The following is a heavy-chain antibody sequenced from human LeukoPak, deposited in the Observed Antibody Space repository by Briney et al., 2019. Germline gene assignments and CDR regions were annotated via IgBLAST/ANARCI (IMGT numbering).Heavy chain of an antibody. CDR2: ITPDGSNK. CDR3: ARSRAFDY. CDR1: GFTFSSHG. Sequence: PGGSLRHSCAASGFTFSSHGMHWVRQGPGKGLEWVALITPDGSNKHYADSVKGRFTISRDNSKNTLHLQMNSLRAEDTAVYYCARSRAFDYWGQGTLVTVSS. J-gene: IGHJ4*02. D-gene: IGHD2/OR15-2a*01. V-gene: IGHV3-30*03.